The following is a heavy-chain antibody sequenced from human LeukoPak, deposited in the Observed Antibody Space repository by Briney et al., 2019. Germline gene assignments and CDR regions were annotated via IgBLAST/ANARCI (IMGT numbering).Heavy chain of an antibody. CDR3: AKRAARPGFDY. Sequence: SETLSLTCAVSGGSISTYYWSWIRQPPGKGPEWIGYIYYNGSPNYNPSLKSRVTISVDTSKDQFSLKLSSVTAADTAVYYCAKRAARPGFDYWGQGTLVTVSS. D-gene: IGHD6-6*01. CDR1: GGSISTYY. J-gene: IGHJ4*02. CDR2: IYYNGSP. V-gene: IGHV4-59*08.